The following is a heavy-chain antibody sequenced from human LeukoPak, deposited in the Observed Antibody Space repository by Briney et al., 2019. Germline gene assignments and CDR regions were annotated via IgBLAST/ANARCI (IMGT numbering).Heavy chain of an antibody. CDR1: GYTFTSYG. J-gene: IGHJ5*02. CDR2: ISAYNGNT. Sequence: ASVKVSCKASGYTFTSYGISWARQAPGQGLEWMGWISAYNGNTNYAQKLQGRVTMTTDTSTSTAYMELRSLRSDDTAVYYCARGKRHSSSWYNWFDPWGQGTLVTVSS. CDR3: ARGKRHSSSWYNWFDP. V-gene: IGHV1-18*01. D-gene: IGHD6-13*01.